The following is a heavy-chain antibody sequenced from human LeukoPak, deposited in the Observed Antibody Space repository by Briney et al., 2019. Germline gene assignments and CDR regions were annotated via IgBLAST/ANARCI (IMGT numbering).Heavy chain of an antibody. J-gene: IGHJ4*02. V-gene: IGHV3-74*03. CDR2: INGDGSST. CDR1: GFTFSNYW. Sequence: GGSLRLSCAAAGFTFSNYWMHWVRQAPGKGLVWVSRINGDGSSTTYADSVKGRFTISRENAKNTLYLQVNSLRAEDTAVYYRAREFSSGWTHFDYWGQGTLVTVSS. D-gene: IGHD6-19*01. CDR3: AREFSSGWTHFDY.